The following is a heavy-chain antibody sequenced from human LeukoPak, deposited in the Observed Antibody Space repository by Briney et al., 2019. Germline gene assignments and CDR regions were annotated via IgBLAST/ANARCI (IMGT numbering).Heavy chain of an antibody. J-gene: IGHJ5*02. Sequence: GGSLRLSCAASGFTFSSYWMHWVRQAPGKGLVWVSRINSDGSSTSFADSVKGRFTISRDNSKNTLYLQMNSLRAEDTAVYYCAKSMNIAARLSWFDPWGQGTLVTVSS. V-gene: IGHV3-74*01. CDR3: AKSMNIAARLSWFDP. CDR2: INSDGSST. CDR1: GFTFSSYW. D-gene: IGHD6-6*01.